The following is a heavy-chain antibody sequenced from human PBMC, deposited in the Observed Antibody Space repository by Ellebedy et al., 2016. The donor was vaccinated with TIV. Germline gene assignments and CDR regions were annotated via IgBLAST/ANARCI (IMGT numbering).Heavy chain of an antibody. J-gene: IGHJ6*02. V-gene: IGHV1-69*13. Sequence: ASVKVSXXASGGTFSSYAISWVRQAPGQGLEWMGGIIPIFGTANYAQKFQGRVTITADESTSTAYMELSSLRSEDTAVYYCARGSDSSSFIRLGLNLRYGMDVWGQGTTVTVSS. CDR2: IIPIFGTA. CDR3: ARGSDSSSFIRLGLNLRYGMDV. CDR1: GGTFSSYA. D-gene: IGHD6-6*01.